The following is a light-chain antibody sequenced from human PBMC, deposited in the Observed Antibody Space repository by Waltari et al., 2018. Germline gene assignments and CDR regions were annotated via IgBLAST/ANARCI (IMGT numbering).Light chain of an antibody. J-gene: IGKJ4*01. Sequence: DIQLTQSPSFLYASVGDRVTINCRASQDISHYLAWYHLRPGKAPKLLIYAASTLQGGVPSRFSGSGSGTDFTLTISSLQPEDFATYYCEHFNNYPLTFGGGTKVEIK. CDR3: EHFNNYPLT. CDR1: QDISHY. V-gene: IGKV1-9*01. CDR2: AAS.